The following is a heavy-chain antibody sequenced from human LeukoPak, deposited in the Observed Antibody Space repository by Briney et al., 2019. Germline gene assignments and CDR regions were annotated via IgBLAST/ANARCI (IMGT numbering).Heavy chain of an antibody. CDR1: GGTFSSYA. V-gene: IGHV1-69*05. CDR2: IIPIFGTA. D-gene: IGHD2-15*01. J-gene: IGHJ6*03. CDR3: ARDGYCSGGSCYGGIYYYYYMDV. Sequence: SVKVSCMASGGTFSSYAISWVRQAPGQGLEWMGGIIPIFGTANYAQKFQGRVTITTDESTSTAYMELSSLRSEDTAVYYCARDGYCSGGSCYGGIYYYYYMDVWGKGTTVTVSS.